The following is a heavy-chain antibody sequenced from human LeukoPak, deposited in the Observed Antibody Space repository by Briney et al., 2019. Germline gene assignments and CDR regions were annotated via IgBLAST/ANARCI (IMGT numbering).Heavy chain of an antibody. CDR2: FDPEEGDT. D-gene: IGHD1-26*01. CDR3: VTHSGRYYYF. CDR1: GYTLSQLV. Sequence: GASVKVSCKVSGYTLSQLVMHWVRQSPGKGLEWMGGFDPEEGDTIYAQKFVGRVTMTEDKSTDTVYMELNSLRSEDTAIYYCVTHSGRYYYFWGHGTLVTVSS. J-gene: IGHJ4*01. V-gene: IGHV1-24*01.